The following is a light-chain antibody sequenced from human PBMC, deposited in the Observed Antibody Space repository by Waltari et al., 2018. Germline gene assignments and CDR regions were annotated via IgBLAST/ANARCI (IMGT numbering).Light chain of an antibody. Sequence: EIVFTQSPGTLSLSPGERVTLSCRASRSVGRSLAWYQQQPGQAPRLLIYDASTRATGIADRFSGSDSGTDFSLTISRLDPEDFAVYYCQMYVRLPATFGQGTKVEIK. CDR3: QMYVRLPAT. J-gene: IGKJ1*01. V-gene: IGKV3-20*01. CDR2: DAS. CDR1: RSVGRS.